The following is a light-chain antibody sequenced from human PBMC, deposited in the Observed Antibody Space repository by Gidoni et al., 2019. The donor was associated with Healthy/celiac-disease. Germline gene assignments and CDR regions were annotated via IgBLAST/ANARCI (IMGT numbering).Light chain of an antibody. Sequence: DIVLTQSPGTLSLSPGERATLSCRASQSVSSSYLAWYQQKPGQAPRLLIYGASSRATGIPDRFSGSGSVTDFTLTISRLEPEDFAVYYCQQYGSSPRNTFGQGTKLEIK. J-gene: IGKJ2*01. CDR3: QQYGSSPRNT. V-gene: IGKV3-20*01. CDR2: GAS. CDR1: QSVSSSY.